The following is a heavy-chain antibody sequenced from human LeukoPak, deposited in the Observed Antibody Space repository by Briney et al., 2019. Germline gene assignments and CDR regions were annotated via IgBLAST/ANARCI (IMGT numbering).Heavy chain of an antibody. CDR2: IYYSGST. CDR1: GRSISSYY. D-gene: IGHD3-22*01. CDR3: ARGPGSGYYYVDY. V-gene: IGHV4-59*01. Sequence: PSETLSLTCTVAGRSISSYYWSLIRQPPGKGLEWIGYIYYSGSTNYNPSLKSRVTISVDTSKNQFSLKLRSVTAADTAVYYCARGPGSGYYYVDYWGQGTLVTVSS. J-gene: IGHJ4*02.